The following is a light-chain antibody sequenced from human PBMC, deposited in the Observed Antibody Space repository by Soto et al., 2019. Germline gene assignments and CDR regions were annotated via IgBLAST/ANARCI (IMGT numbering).Light chain of an antibody. V-gene: IGKV1-39*01. CDR3: QQTHSVPQT. Sequence: DIQMAQSPSSLSASVGDRVTITCRASQYIDTYLHWYQQKPGKAPKLLIYAASSLQSGVPSRFSGSGSGTDFTLTISRLQPDDVASYFCQQTHSVPQTFGGGTKVEIK. J-gene: IGKJ4*01. CDR1: QYIDTY. CDR2: AAS.